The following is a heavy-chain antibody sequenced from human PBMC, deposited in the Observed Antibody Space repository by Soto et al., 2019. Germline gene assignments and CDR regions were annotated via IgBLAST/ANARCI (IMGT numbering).Heavy chain of an antibody. J-gene: IGHJ3*02. Sequence: GGSLRLSCAASGFTFSSYWMHWVRQAPGKGLVWVSRINSDGSSTSYADSVKGRFTISRDNAKDTLYLQMNSLRAEDTAVYYCARRITGTPEPAFDIWGQGTMVTVSS. V-gene: IGHV3-74*01. D-gene: IGHD1-7*01. CDR2: INSDGSST. CDR3: ARRITGTPEPAFDI. CDR1: GFTFSSYW.